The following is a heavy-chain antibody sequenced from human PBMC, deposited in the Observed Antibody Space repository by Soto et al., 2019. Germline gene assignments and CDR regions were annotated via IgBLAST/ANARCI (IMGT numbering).Heavy chain of an antibody. CDR2: ISYDGSNK. Sequence: QVQLVESGGGVVQPGRSLRLSCAASGFTFSSYAMHWVRQVPGKGLEWVAVISYDGSNKYYADSVKGRFTISRDNSKNTLYLQMNSRRAVDTAVYYCARPLWRDDYNWGYFELWGRGTLVTVSS. D-gene: IGHD4-4*01. J-gene: IGHJ2*01. V-gene: IGHV3-30-3*01. CDR3: ARPLWRDDYNWGYFEL. CDR1: GFTFSSYA.